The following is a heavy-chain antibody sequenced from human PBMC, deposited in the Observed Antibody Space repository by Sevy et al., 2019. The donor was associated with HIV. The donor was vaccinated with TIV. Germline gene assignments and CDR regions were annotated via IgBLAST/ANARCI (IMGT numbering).Heavy chain of an antibody. V-gene: IGHV3-72*01. CDR2: IRNKANSYTT. CDR1: GFTFSDHY. J-gene: IGHJ4*02. Sequence: GGSVRLSCAASGFTFSDHYMDWVRQAPGKGLEWVGRIRNKANSYTTEYAASVKGRFTISRDDSKNSLYLQMNSLKTEDTAIYYCARDLRSGGAHFDYWGQGTLVTVSS. D-gene: IGHD3-16*01. CDR3: ARDLRSGGAHFDY.